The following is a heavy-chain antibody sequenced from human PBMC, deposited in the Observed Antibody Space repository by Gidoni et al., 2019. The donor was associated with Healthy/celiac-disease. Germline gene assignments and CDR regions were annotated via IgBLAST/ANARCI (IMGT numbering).Heavy chain of an antibody. CDR2: ISGSGGST. J-gene: IGHJ2*01. D-gene: IGHD4-17*01. CDR3: AKAPPVRFYGGNSGDWYFDL. V-gene: IGHV3-23*01. Sequence: EVQLLESGGGLVQPGGSLRLSCAASGFTFSSYAMSWVRQAPGKGLEWVSAISGSGGSTYYADPVKGRFTISRDNSKNTLYLQMNSLRAEDTAVYYCAKAPPVRFYGGNSGDWYFDLWGRGTLVTVSS. CDR1: GFTFSSYA.